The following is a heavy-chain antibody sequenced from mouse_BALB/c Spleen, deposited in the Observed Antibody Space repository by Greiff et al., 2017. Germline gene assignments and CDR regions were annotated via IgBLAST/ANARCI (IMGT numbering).Heavy chain of an antibody. CDR2: ISSGGGST. Sequence: EVKLMESGGGLVKPGGSLKLSCAASGFAFSSYDMSWVRQTPGKRLEWVAYISSGGGSTYYPDTVKGRFTISRDNAKNTLYLQMSSLKSEDTAMYYCARQGQLGLPYAMDYWGQGTSVTVSS. CDR3: ARQGQLGLPYAMDY. CDR1: GFAFSSYD. J-gene: IGHJ4*01. V-gene: IGHV5-12-1*01. D-gene: IGHD3-2*01.